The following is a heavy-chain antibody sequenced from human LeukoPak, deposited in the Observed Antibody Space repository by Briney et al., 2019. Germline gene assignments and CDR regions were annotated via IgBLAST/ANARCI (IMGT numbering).Heavy chain of an antibody. D-gene: IGHD1-26*01. CDR1: GFTFTSYE. Sequence: GGSLRLSCAASGFTFTSYEMNWVRQAPGKGLEWVSAISGSGGSTYYADSVKGRFTISRDNAKNSLYLQMNSLRAEGTAFYYCVRDHPYMRGNYYRTAFHIWGEGTMVTVSS. V-gene: IGHV3-48*03. CDR2: ISGSGGST. J-gene: IGHJ3*02. CDR3: VRDHPYMRGNYYRTAFHI.